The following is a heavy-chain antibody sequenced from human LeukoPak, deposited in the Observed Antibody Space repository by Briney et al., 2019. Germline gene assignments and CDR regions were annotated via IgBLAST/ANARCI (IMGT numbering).Heavy chain of an antibody. J-gene: IGHJ4*02. D-gene: IGHD5-24*01. CDR3: ARRDGYNGGYFDS. CDR2: ISGGGGST. CDR1: GFAFRTYG. Sequence: PGGSLRLSCAASGFAFRTYGMTWVRQAPGKGLEWVSAISGGGGSTYYSDSVKGRFTISRDNSKNTLNLQMNSLRVEDTAAYYCARRDGYNGGYFDSWGQGILVTVSS. V-gene: IGHV3-23*01.